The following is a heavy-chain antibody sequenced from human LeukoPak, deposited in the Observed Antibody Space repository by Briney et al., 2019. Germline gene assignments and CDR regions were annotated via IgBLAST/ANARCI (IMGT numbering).Heavy chain of an antibody. CDR1: GGTFSSYA. V-gene: IGHV1-69*13. J-gene: IGHJ4*02. D-gene: IGHD3-22*01. CDR2: IIPIFGTA. Sequence: GAPVKVSCKASGGTFSSYAISWVRQAPGQGLEWMGGIIPIFGTANYAQKFQGRVTITADESTSTAYMELSSLRSEDTAVYYCAGNKGIVVARLDYWGQGTLVTVSS. CDR3: AGNKGIVVARLDY.